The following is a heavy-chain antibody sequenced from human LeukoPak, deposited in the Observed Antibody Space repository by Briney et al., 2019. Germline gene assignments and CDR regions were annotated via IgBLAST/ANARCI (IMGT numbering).Heavy chain of an antibody. J-gene: IGHJ4*02. D-gene: IGHD5-12*01. CDR2: IYSGGST. CDR3: ARVHSDYDYSFDY. CDR1: GFTVSSNY. V-gene: IGHV3-66*02. Sequence: GGSLRLSCAASGFTVSSNYMSWVRQAPGKGLEWVSVIYSGGSTHYADSVKGRFTISRDNSKNTLYLQMNSLRAEDTAVYYCARVHSDYDYSFDYWGQGTLVTVSS.